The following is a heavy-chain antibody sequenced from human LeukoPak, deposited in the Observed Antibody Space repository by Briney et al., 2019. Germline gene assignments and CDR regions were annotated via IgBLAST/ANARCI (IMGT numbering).Heavy chain of an antibody. CDR3: ATSGYSYVGPFDLFDY. D-gene: IGHD5-18*01. Sequence: KPGGSLRLSCAASGFTFSDYYMGWIRQAPGKGLEWVSYIGYTGSTIYYADSVKGRFTISRDNAKNSLYLQMNSLRAEDTAVYYCATSGYSYVGPFDLFDYWGQGTLVTVSS. CDR1: GFTFSDYY. CDR2: IGYTGSTI. V-gene: IGHV3-11*01. J-gene: IGHJ4*02.